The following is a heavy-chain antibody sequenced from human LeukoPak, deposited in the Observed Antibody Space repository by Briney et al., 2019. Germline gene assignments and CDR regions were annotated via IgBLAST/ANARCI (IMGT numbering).Heavy chain of an antibody. J-gene: IGHJ4*02. CDR3: ARAGNRYSSSWESY. D-gene: IGHD6-13*01. CDR2: IKQDGSEK. Sequence: GGPLRLSCAASGFTFSSYWMSWVRQAPGKGLEWVANIKQDGSEKYYVDSVKGRFTISRDNAKNSLYLQMNSLRAEDTAVYYCARAGNRYSSSWESYWGQGTLVSVSS. CDR1: GFTFSSYW. V-gene: IGHV3-7*01.